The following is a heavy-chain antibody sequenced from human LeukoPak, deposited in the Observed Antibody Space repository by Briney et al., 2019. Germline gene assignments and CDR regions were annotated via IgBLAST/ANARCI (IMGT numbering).Heavy chain of an antibody. CDR3: AREDGSGGGDAFDI. J-gene: IGHJ3*02. Sequence: ASVKVSCKASGYIFTDYYMHWVRQAPGQELGWMGRINPNSGGTNYAQKFQGRVTMTRDTSISTAYTELSSLRSEDTATYYCAREDGSGGGDAFDIWGQGTMVTVSS. V-gene: IGHV1/OR15-1*02. CDR2: INPNSGGT. D-gene: IGHD3-10*01. CDR1: GYIFTDYY.